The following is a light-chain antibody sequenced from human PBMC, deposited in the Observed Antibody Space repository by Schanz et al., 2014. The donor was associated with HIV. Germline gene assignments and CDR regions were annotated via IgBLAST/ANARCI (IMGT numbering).Light chain of an antibody. CDR2: EVS. CDR3: GSHAGSDKFGI. CDR1: SSDVGHYDY. Sequence: QSALTQPPSASGSRGQSVTISCTGTSSDVGHYDYVSWYQQHPGKAPKLMIYEVSKRPSGVPDRFSGSKSGNTASLTVSGLQAEDEADYYCGSHAGSDKFGIFGGGTKVTVL. J-gene: IGLJ2*01. V-gene: IGLV2-8*01.